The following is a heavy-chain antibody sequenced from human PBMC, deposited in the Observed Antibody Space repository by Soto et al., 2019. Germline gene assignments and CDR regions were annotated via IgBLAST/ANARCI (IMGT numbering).Heavy chain of an antibody. V-gene: IGHV1-69*06. Sequence: SVKVSCKASGGTFSSYAISWVRQAPGQGLEWMGGIIPIFGTANYAQKFQGRVTITADKSTSTAYMELSSLRSEDTAVYYCARGGPAYSSSSSGHFDYWGQGTLVTVSS. D-gene: IGHD6-6*01. CDR3: ARGGPAYSSSSSGHFDY. CDR1: GGTFSSYA. J-gene: IGHJ4*02. CDR2: IIPIFGTA.